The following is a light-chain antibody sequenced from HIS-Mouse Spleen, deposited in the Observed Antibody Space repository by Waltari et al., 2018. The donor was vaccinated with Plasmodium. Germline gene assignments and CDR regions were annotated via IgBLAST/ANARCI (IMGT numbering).Light chain of an antibody. CDR3: QKDNNWSFT. Sequence: EIVLTQSPATLSVSPGERATLACRASQSVSSNLAWYQQNPGQAPRLLIYGASTRATGIPAMVSGSWAATEFTITSSSLQSEEFAVYYCQKDNNWSFTFGPGTKVEIK. CDR2: GAS. J-gene: IGKJ3*01. CDR1: QSVSSN. V-gene: IGKV3-15*01.